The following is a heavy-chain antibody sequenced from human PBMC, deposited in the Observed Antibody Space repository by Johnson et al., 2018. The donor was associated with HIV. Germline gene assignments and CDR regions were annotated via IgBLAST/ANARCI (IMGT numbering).Heavy chain of an antibody. D-gene: IGHD3-22*01. CDR2: TPGGDGGT. V-gene: IGHV3-23*04. CDR3: ERCGSGHNSSGYYYYSGAFDI. J-gene: IGHJ3*02. CDR1: GFKYAAS. Sequence: VQLVESGGGLVQPGWSLRVSCAASGFKYAASGLAFSNYAVKWVSHTPGGDGGTSFADSVRGRYIISRDNAKNSLYLQMNSLRAEDTAVYYCERCGSGHNSSGYYYYSGAFDIWGQGTMVTVSS.